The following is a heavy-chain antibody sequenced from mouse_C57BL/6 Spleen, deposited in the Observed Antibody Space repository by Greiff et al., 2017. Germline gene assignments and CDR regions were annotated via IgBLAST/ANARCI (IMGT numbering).Heavy chain of an antibody. CDR2: IYPGGGYT. J-gene: IGHJ3*01. V-gene: IGHV1-63*01. Sequence: QVHVKQSGAELVRPGTSVKMSCKASGYTFTNYWIGWAKQRPGHGLEWIGDIYPGGGYTNYNEKFKGKATLTADKSSSTAYMQFSSLTSEDSAIYYCARKDDYGGFAYWGQGTLVTVSA. D-gene: IGHD2-4*01. CDR1: GYTFTNYW. CDR3: ARKDDYGGFAY.